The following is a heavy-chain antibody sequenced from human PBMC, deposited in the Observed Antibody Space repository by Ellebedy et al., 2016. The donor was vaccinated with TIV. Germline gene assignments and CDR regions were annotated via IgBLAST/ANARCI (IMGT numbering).Heavy chain of an antibody. CDR2: ISRDGDII. CDR3: ATDEGGSYDS. V-gene: IGHV3-74*01. J-gene: IGHJ4*02. D-gene: IGHD1-26*01. Sequence: GESLKISCATSGFTFTYTWMHWIRQAPGKGLEWVSRISRDGDIIGYAEFAKGRFTVSRDNTKNTLYLQMSGLRADDSAVYYCATDEGGSYDSWGQGTRDSVSS. CDR1: GFTFTYTW.